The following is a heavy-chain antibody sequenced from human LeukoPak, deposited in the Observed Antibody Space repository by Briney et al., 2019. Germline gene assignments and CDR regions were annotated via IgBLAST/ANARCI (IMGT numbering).Heavy chain of an antibody. D-gene: IGHD3-22*01. J-gene: IGHJ1*01. CDR2: INHSGSI. V-gene: IGHV4-39*07. CDR3: ASGMIPFQY. CDR1: GGSIRSSYYY. Sequence: SETLSLTCTVSGGSIRSSYYYWGWIRQPPGKGLEWIGEINHSGSINYNPSLKSRVSISVDTSKNQFSLEVTSVTAADTAVYYCASGMIPFQYWGQGTLVIVSS.